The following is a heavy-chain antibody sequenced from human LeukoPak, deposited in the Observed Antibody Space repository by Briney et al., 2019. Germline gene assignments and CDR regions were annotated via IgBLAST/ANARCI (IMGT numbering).Heavy chain of an antibody. V-gene: IGHV4-39*01. J-gene: IGHJ4*02. CDR1: GGSIRSSYYY. CDR3: ASLAVAEAGIV. CDR2: IYDSGST. Sequence: SETLSLTCTVSGGSIRSSYYYWGWIRQPRGKGLEWIGSIYDSGSTYYNPSLKSRVTISVDTSKNQFSLKLSSVTAADTAVYYCASLAVAEAGIVWGQGTLVTVSS. D-gene: IGHD6-19*01.